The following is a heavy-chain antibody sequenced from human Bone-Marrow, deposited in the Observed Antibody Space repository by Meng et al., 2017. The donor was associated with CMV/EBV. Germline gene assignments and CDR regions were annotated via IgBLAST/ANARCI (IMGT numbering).Heavy chain of an antibody. CDR2: ISPYNGNT. CDR3: ARRGYCSNSNCMRNAFDI. Sequence: ASVKVSCKTSGYTFASNGISWVRQAPGQGLEWMGWISPYNGNTNYEQNLQGRVTMTTDTSTSTAYMELRSLRSDDTAVYYWARRGYCSNSNCMRNAFDIWGQGTMVTVSS. J-gene: IGHJ3*02. V-gene: IGHV1-18*01. D-gene: IGHD2-2*01. CDR1: GYTFASNG.